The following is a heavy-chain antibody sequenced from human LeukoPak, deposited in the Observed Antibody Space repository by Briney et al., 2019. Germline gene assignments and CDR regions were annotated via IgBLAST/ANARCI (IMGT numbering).Heavy chain of an antibody. J-gene: IGHJ4*02. D-gene: IGHD3-3*01. Sequence: GGSLRLSCAASGFTFSSYGMHWVRQAPGKGLEWVAFIRYDGSNKYYADSVKGRFTISRDNSKNTLYLQMNSLRAEDTAVYYCASLGLRFSVWALGYWGQGTLVTVSS. V-gene: IGHV3-30*02. CDR3: ASLGLRFSVWALGY. CDR1: GFTFSSYG. CDR2: IRYDGSNK.